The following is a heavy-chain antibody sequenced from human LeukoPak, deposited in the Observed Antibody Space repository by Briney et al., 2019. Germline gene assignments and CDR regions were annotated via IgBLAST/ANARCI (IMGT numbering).Heavy chain of an antibody. V-gene: IGHV3-48*01. D-gene: IGHD4-23*01. Sequence: GGSLRLSCAASGFTFSSYGMHWVRPAPGKGLEWVSYISSPSSTIYYADSVKGRFTISRDNAKSSLYLQMNSLRAEDTVVYYCARVHTVVTPFDSWGQGTLVTVSS. CDR3: ARVHTVVTPFDS. J-gene: IGHJ4*02. CDR1: GFTFSSYG. CDR2: ISSPSSTI.